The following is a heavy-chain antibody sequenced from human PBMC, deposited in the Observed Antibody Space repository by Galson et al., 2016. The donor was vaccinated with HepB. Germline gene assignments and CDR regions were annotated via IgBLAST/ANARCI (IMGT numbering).Heavy chain of an antibody. Sequence: SLRLSCAASGFTFSTYWMHWVRQAPGKGLVWVSRINSDGSSITYADSVKGRFTVSRDNAKNTLYLQINSLRAEDTAVYYCVRKSTTGSGDSFQMWGQGTMVTVSS. CDR3: VRKSTTGSGDSFQM. CDR2: INSDGSSI. J-gene: IGHJ3*02. V-gene: IGHV3-74*01. CDR1: GFTFSTYW. D-gene: IGHD1-14*01.